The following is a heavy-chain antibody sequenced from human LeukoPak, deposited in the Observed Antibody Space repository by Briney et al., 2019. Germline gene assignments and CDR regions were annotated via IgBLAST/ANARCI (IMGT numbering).Heavy chain of an antibody. D-gene: IGHD5-24*01. Sequence: SETLSLTCTVSGGSISSGDYYWSWIRHPPGNGLEWNGYIYYSGRTYYNPSLKSRVTISVDTSKNQFSLKLSSVTAADTAVYYCARSLMATIVRSQAFDYWGQGTLVTVSS. CDR3: ARSLMATIVRSQAFDY. CDR1: GGSISSGDYY. CDR2: IYYSGRT. J-gene: IGHJ4*02. V-gene: IGHV4-30-4*01.